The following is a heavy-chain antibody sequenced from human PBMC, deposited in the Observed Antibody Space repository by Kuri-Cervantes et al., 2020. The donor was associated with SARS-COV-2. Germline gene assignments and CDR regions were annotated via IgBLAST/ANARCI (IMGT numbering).Heavy chain of an antibody. CDR1: GFTFSNYA. D-gene: IGHD3-10*01. CDR3: ARHQPKYGSRSYTNDAFDI. V-gene: IGHV3-23*01. Sequence: GESLKISCAVSGFTFSNYAMTWVRQAPGKGLEWVSSMSGGGASMFYADSVEGRFTISRDNTRNTLYLQMNSLRAEDSALYYCARHQPKYGSRSYTNDAFDIWGQGTMVTVSS. J-gene: IGHJ3*02. CDR2: MSGGGASM.